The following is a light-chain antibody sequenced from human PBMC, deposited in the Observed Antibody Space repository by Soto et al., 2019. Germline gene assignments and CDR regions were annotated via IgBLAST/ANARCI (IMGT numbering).Light chain of an antibody. CDR1: SSNIGAGYD. Sequence: QSVLTQPPSVSGAPGQRVTISCTGSSSNIGAGYDVQWYQQLPGTAPKLLMYGNSTRPSGVPDRFSGSKSGTSASLAITGLQAEDEADYYCQSYDSSLTALYVFGIGTKLTVL. CDR2: GNS. CDR3: QSYDSSLTALYV. J-gene: IGLJ1*01. V-gene: IGLV1-40*01.